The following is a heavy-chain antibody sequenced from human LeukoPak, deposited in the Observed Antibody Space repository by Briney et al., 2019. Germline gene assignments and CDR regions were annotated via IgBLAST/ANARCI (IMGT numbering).Heavy chain of an antibody. CDR3: ARGRYFDWLGSDY. D-gene: IGHD3-9*01. V-gene: IGHV1-69*01. Sequence: GSSLKVSCKASGGTFSSYAISWVRQAPGQGLEWMGGIITIFGTANYAQEFQGRVSITADESTSTDYMELSSLRSEDTAVYYCARGRYFDWLGSDYWGQGTLVTVS. CDR1: GGTFSSYA. CDR2: IITIFGTA. J-gene: IGHJ4*02.